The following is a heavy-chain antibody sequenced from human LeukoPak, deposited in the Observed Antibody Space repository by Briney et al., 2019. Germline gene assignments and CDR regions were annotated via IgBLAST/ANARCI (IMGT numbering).Heavy chain of an antibody. V-gene: IGHV3-30*02. CDR3: AREGGRAAAGRFDY. D-gene: IGHD6-13*01. CDR1: GINFRSSG. Sequence: GGSLRLSCAASGINFRSSGMHWVRQAPGKGLEWVTFIQNDGSDKSYAASVKGRFTISRDNSKNTVYLHMNSLRADDTALYYCAREGGRAAAGRFDYWGQGALVTVSS. CDR2: IQNDGSDK. J-gene: IGHJ4*02.